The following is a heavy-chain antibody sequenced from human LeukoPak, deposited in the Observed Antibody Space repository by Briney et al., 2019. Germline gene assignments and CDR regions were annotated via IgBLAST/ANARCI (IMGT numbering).Heavy chain of an antibody. V-gene: IGHV3-33*06. D-gene: IGHD6-13*01. CDR2: IWYDGSNK. CDR1: GFTFSSYG. J-gene: IGHJ4*02. Sequence: PGRSLRLSCAASGFTFSSYGMHWVRQAPGKGLEWVAVIWYDGSNKYYADSVRGRFTISRDNSKNTLYLQMNSLRAEDTAVYYCAKAFEGSWQNRYFDYWGQGTLVTVSS. CDR3: AKAFEGSWQNRYFDY.